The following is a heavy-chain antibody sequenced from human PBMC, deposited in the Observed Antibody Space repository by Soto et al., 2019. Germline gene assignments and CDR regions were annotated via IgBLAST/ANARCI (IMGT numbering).Heavy chain of an antibody. D-gene: IGHD2-2*01. CDR1: GGSITNYY. V-gene: IGHV4-59*01. CDR3: ARTYCSSTTCCDLFDS. Sequence: ASETLSLTCTVSGGSITNYYWTWIRQPPGKGLEWIGYIYYNGNINYNPSLKSRVTISVDTSKNQFSLKLNSVTAADTAVYYCARTYCSSTTCCDLFDSWGQGTLVTVSS. J-gene: IGHJ4*02. CDR2: IYYNGNI.